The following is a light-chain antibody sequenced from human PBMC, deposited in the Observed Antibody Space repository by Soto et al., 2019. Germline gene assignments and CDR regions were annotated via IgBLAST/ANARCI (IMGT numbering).Light chain of an antibody. J-gene: IGKJ1*01. V-gene: IGKV3-15*01. Sequence: EKVMTQSPATLSVSPGERATLSCRASQSVSSNLAWYQQKPGQAPRLLIYDASTRATGIPARFSGSGSGTEFTLTISSLQSEDLAVYYCQQYDEWPETFGQGTKVAIK. CDR3: QQYDEWPET. CDR2: DAS. CDR1: QSVSSN.